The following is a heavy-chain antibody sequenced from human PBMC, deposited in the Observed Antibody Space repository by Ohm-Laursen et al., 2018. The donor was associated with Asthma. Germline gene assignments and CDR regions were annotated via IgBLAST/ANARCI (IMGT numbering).Heavy chain of an antibody. Sequence: SLRLSCSASGFTFSSYGMHWVRQAPGKGLEWVAVISYDGSNKYYADSVTGRFTISRDNAKNSLYLQMNSLRAEDTAVYYCARDLLGYCSGGSCYQYYYYYYGMDVWGQGTTVTVSS. J-gene: IGHJ6*02. D-gene: IGHD2-15*01. CDR2: ISYDGSNK. V-gene: IGHV3-30*03. CDR1: GFTFSSYG. CDR3: ARDLLGYCSGGSCYQYYYYYYGMDV.